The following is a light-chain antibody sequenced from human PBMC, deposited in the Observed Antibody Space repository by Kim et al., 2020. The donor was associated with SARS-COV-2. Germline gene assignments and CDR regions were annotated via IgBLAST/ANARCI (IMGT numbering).Light chain of an antibody. V-gene: IGKV1-12*01. CDR2: SAF. J-gene: IGKJ1*01. Sequence: ASVGDRVTITCRASQGVGSWLAWYQQKPGKAPNLLIYSAFILQSGVPSRFSGSGSGTDFTLTISSLQPEDFATYYCQQANTFPWTFGQGTKVDIK. CDR3: QQANTFPWT. CDR1: QGVGSW.